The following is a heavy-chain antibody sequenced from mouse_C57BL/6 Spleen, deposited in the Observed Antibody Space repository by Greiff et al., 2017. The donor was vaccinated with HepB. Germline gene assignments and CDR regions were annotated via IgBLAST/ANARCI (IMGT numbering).Heavy chain of an antibody. CDR1: GFTFSDYY. Sequence: EVQWVESEGGLVQPGSSMKLSCTASGFTFSDYYMAWVRQVPEKGLEWVANINYDGSSTYYLDSLKSRFIISRDNAKNILYLQMSSLKSEDTATYYCARGNFYYAMDYWGQGTSVTVSS. CDR3: ARGNFYYAMDY. V-gene: IGHV5-16*01. D-gene: IGHD2-1*01. CDR2: INYDGSST. J-gene: IGHJ4*01.